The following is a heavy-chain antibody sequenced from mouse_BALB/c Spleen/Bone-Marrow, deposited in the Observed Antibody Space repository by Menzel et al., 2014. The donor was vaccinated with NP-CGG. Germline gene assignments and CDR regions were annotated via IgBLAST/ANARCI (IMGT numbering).Heavy chain of an antibody. D-gene: IGHD5-1-1*01. CDR1: GYTFSNYW. V-gene: IGHV1-5*01. CDR2: IHPGNSDT. CDR3: TTLARNNFDY. J-gene: IGHJ2*01. Sequence: VQLKESGTVLARPGAAVKMSCKASGYTFSNYWMHWIKQRPGQGLVWIGNIHPGNSDTTYNQKFKGKAKLTAVTSTSTAYMELSSLTNKDSAVYYCTTLARNNFDYWGQGTTLTVSS.